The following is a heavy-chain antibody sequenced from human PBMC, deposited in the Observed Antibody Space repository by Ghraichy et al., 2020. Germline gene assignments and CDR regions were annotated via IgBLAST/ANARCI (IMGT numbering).Heavy chain of an antibody. V-gene: IGHV4-4*09. CDR3: ARSLSGLDSGDS. CDR2: ISDSGSA. D-gene: IGHD4-17*01. Sequence: SETLSLTCAVSGGSISIYHWSWIRQPPGKGLEWIGYISDSGSASYSPSLKSRVTISLDTSKNQFSLKLTYVTAADTAVYYCARSLSGLDSGDSWGQGTLVTVSS. J-gene: IGHJ4*02. CDR1: GGSISIYH.